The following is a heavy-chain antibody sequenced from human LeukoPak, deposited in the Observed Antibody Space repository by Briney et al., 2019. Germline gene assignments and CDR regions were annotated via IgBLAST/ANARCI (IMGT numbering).Heavy chain of an antibody. D-gene: IGHD3-3*01. CDR3: AREKIFGAIEGDDY. CDR2: INSVSSTT. V-gene: IGHV3-48*01. J-gene: IGHJ4*02. Sequence: PGGSLRLSCAASGFTFSSYGMHWVRQAPGKGLEWVSYINSVSSTTYYADSVKGRFTISRDNAKNSVHLQMNSLRAEDTAVYYCAREKIFGAIEGDDYWGQGTLVTVSS. CDR1: GFTFSSYG.